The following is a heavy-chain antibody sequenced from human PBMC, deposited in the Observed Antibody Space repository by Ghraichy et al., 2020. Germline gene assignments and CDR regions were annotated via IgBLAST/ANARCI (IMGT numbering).Heavy chain of an antibody. CDR2: IFHSGST. V-gene: IGHV4-38-2*02. D-gene: IGHD3-10*01. CDR1: GYSISSSYY. J-gene: IGHJ4*02. CDR3: ARDASGHGAFDY. Sequence: SETLSLTCTVSGYSISSSYYWGWIRQPPGRGLEWIGNIFHSGSTYYNPSLKSRVTISVDSSKNQFSLKLSSVTAADTAVYYCARDASGHGAFDYWGQGTLVTVSS.